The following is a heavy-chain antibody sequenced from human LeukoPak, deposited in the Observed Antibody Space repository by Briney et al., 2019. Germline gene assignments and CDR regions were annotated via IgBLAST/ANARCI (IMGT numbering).Heavy chain of an antibody. CDR3: ARTAQTGITGTTSGS. Sequence: ASVKVSCKASGGTFSSYAISWVRQAPGQGLEWMGRIIPILGIANYAQKFQGRVTITADKSTSTAYMELSSLRSEDTAVYYCARTAQTGITGTTSGSWGQGTLVTVSS. D-gene: IGHD1-7*01. CDR2: IIPILGIA. CDR1: GGTFSSYA. V-gene: IGHV1-69*04. J-gene: IGHJ4*02.